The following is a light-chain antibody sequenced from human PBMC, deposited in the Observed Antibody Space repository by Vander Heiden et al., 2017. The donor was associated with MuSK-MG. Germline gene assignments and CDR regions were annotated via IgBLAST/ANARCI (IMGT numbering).Light chain of an antibody. J-gene: IGKJ1*01. CDR2: KAS. CDR1: QTISNW. Sequence: DIQMTQAPSTLSASVGDRVTITCRASQTISNWLAWYQQKPGKAPKLLIYKASTLQSWVPSRFSGSGSATEFTLTISSLQPDDFATYYCQQYNSYSWTFGQGTKEEIK. CDR3: QQYNSYSWT. V-gene: IGKV1-5*03.